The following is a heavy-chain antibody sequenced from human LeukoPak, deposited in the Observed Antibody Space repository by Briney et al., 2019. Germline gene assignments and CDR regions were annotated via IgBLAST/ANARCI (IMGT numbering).Heavy chain of an antibody. CDR1: GGTFSNYA. V-gene: IGHV1-69*06. CDR3: ARGAQGYSLSNGPDY. CDR2: IIPIFGTT. Sequence: SVKVSCKASGGTFSNYAITWVRQAPGQGLEWMGGIIPIFGTTTYAQKFQGRVTITADKSTSTAYMELSSLRSEDTAVYYCARGAQGYSLSNGPDYWGQGILVTVSS. D-gene: IGHD5-18*01. J-gene: IGHJ4*02.